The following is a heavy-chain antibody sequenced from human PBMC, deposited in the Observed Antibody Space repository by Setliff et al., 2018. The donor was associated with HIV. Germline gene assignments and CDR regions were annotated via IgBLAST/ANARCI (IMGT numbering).Heavy chain of an antibody. V-gene: IGHV1-46*01. CDR3: IVNIVGPVTGLDR. CDR2: INPSGGDT. CDR1: GYTFTSNH. Sequence: ASVKVSCKASGYTFTSNHMHWGRQAPGQGLEWMGTINPSGGDTIYAPEFQGRVTMTTDTSTRTAYMELGGLTSEDTAVYFCIVNIVGPVTGLDRWGPGTLVTVSS. D-gene: IGHD1-26*01. J-gene: IGHJ5*02.